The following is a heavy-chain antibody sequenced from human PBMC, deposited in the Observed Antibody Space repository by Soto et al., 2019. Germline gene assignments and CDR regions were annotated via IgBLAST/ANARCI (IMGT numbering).Heavy chain of an antibody. V-gene: IGHV3-30*18. CDR2: ISYDGSNK. D-gene: IGHD2-2*01. CDR1: GFTFSSYG. CDR3: AKFGYCSSTSCRRGRGMPDY. Sequence: GGSLRLSCAASGFTFSSYGMHWVRQAPGKGLEWVAVISYDGSNKYYADSVKGRFTISRDNSKNTLYLQMNSLRAEDTAVYYCAKFGYCSSTSCRRGRGMPDYWGQGTLVTVSS. J-gene: IGHJ4*02.